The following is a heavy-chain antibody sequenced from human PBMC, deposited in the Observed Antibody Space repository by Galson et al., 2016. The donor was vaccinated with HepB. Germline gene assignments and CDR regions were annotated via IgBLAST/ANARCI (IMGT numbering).Heavy chain of an antibody. CDR2: IRSKTYGGTT. Sequence: SLRLSCAGSGFTFGDYAMNWFRQAPGKGLEWVAFIRSKTYGGTTKYAASVKGRFTISRHDSNSIAYLQMNSQKTEDTAVYYCTRSDYSDGSGPPGYWGQGTPVTVSS. CDR3: TRSDYSDGSGPPGY. J-gene: IGHJ4*02. D-gene: IGHD3-22*01. CDR1: GFTFGDYA. V-gene: IGHV3-49*03.